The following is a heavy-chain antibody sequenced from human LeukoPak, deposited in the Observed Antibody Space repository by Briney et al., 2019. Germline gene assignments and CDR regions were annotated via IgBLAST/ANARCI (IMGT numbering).Heavy chain of an antibody. CDR2: IKSKTDGGTT. D-gene: IGHD3-22*01. J-gene: IGHJ4*02. V-gene: IGHV3-15*01. CDR1: GAVSGFIFVNAW. CDR3: TTEDNYDSSGSRNY. Sequence: GGSLRLSCAASGAVSGFIFVNAWMSWVRQAPGKGLEWIGRIKSKTDGGTTDYAAPVKGRFTISRDDSKNTLYLQMNSLKTEDTAVYYCTTEDNYDSSGSRNYWGQGTLVTVSS.